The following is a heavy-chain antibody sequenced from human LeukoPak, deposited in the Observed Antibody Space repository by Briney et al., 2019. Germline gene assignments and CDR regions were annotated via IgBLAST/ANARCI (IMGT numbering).Heavy chain of an antibody. V-gene: IGHV1-2*02. D-gene: IGHD2-2*01. Sequence: ASVKVSCKASGYTFTGYYMHWVRQAPGQGLEWMGWINPNSGGTNYAQKFQGRVTMTRDTSISTAYMELSRLRSDDTAVYYCARDIFGTSRPSEYWGQGTLVTVSS. CDR3: ARDIFGTSRPSEY. CDR1: GYTFTGYY. CDR2: INPNSGGT. J-gene: IGHJ4*02.